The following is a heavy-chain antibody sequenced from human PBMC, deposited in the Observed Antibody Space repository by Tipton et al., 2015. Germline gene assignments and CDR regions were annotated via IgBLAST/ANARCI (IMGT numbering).Heavy chain of an antibody. CDR2: IYYSGTT. CDR3: ACQDYDSLTRDYQTVDY. J-gene: IGHJ4*02. D-gene: IGHD3-9*01. Sequence: LRLSCTVSGGSVTSGSYYWSWIRQPPGKGLEWIGYIYYSGTTYYNPSLKSRVTMSRDTSKNQFSLKLTSVTAADTAVYYCACQDYDSLTRDYQTVDYWGQGTLVTVSS. V-gene: IGHV4-61*01. CDR1: GGSVTSGSYY.